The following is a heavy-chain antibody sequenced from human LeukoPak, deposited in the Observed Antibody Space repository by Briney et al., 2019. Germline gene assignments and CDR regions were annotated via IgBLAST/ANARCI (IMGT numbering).Heavy chain of an antibody. CDR3: ARDDSSGYYFMSS. CDR1: GGSISSGDYY. Sequence: SETLSLTCTVSGGSISSGDYYWSWIRQPPGKGLEWIGYIYYSGSTYYNPSLKCRVTISVDTSKNQFSLKLSSVTAADTAVYYCARDDSSGYYFMSSWGQGTLVTVSS. D-gene: IGHD3-22*01. CDR2: IYYSGST. J-gene: IGHJ5*02. V-gene: IGHV4-30-4*01.